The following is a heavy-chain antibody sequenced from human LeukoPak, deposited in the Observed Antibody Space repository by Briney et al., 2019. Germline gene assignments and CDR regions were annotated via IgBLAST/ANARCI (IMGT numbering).Heavy chain of an antibody. D-gene: IGHD3-10*01. CDR1: GFTFDDYG. CDR2: INWNGGST. Sequence: GGSLRLSCAASGFTFDDYGMSWVRQAPGKGLEWVSGINWNGGSTGYADSVKGRFTISRDNAKNSLYLQMNRLRAEDTALYYCARRITMVRGVIRVTPFFDYWGQGTLVTVSS. J-gene: IGHJ4*02. V-gene: IGHV3-20*04. CDR3: ARRITMVRGVIRVTPFFDY.